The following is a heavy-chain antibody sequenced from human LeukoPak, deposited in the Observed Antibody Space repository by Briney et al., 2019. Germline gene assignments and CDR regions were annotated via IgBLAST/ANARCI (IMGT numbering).Heavy chain of an antibody. D-gene: IGHD5-18*01. Sequence: PSETLSLTCTVSGGSISSYYWSWIRQPPGKGLEWIGYIYYSGSTNYNPSLKSRVTISVDTSKNQFSLKLSSVTAADTAVYYCARRAPYSYEWSTLDYWGQGTLVTVSS. CDR2: IYYSGST. V-gene: IGHV4-59*08. CDR1: GGSISSYY. J-gene: IGHJ4*02. CDR3: ARRAPYSYEWSTLDY.